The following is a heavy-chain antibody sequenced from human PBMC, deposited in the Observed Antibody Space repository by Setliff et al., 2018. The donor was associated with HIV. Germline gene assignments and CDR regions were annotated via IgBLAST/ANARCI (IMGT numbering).Heavy chain of an antibody. D-gene: IGHD2-2*01. V-gene: IGHV1-69*13. Sequence: ASVNVSCKASGGTFSSYAISWVRQAPGQGLEWMGGIIPIFGTANYAQKFQGRVTITADESTSTAYMELSSLRSEDTAVYYCARDGCSSTSCYGVYYYYGMDVWGQGTTVTVSS. CDR3: ARDGCSSTSCYGVYYYYGMDV. CDR2: IIPIFGTA. J-gene: IGHJ6*02. CDR1: GGTFSSYA.